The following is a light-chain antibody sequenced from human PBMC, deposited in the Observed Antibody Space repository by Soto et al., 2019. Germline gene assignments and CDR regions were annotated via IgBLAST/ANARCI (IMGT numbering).Light chain of an antibody. V-gene: IGLV1-47*01. Sequence: QSVLTQPPSASGTPGQRVTISCSGSSSNIGSNYVYWYQQFPGTAPKLLMYRNDQRPSGVPDRFSGSKSGTSASLAISGLRSEDEADYYCSSYTSTSTLYVFGTGTKVTVL. J-gene: IGLJ1*01. CDR3: SSYTSTSTLYV. CDR2: RND. CDR1: SSNIGSNY.